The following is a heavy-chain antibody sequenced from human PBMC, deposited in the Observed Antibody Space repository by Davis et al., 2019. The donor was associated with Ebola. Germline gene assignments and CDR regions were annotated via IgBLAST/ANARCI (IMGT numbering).Heavy chain of an antibody. CDR1: GFSFRNYD. CDR2: ISGNGGST. V-gene: IGHV3-23*01. CDR3: ARGFYLDN. Sequence: PGGSLRLSYAASGFSFRNYDMSWVRQAPGKGLEWVSGISGNGGSTYYADSVMGRFTISRDNSKNTLYVQMESLRAEDTALYYCARGFYLDNWGQGTLVTVSS. J-gene: IGHJ4*02.